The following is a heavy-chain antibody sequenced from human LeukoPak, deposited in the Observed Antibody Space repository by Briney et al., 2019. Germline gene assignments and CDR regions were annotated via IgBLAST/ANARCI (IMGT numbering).Heavy chain of an antibody. CDR2: ISYDGSKV. V-gene: IGHV3-30*18. J-gene: IGHJ4*02. CDR1: GFTFSNYW. D-gene: IGHD2-15*01. CDR3: AKDDAGLPDY. Sequence: PGGSLRLSCAASGFTFSNYWMTWDRQAPGKGLEWVAVISYDGSKVFYGDFVKGRFTISRDDSKDTVYLQMNSLRVEDRAVYYCAKDDAGLPDYWGQGTLVTVSS.